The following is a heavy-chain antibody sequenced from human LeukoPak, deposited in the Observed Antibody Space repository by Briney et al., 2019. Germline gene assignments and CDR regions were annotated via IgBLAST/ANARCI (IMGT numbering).Heavy chain of an antibody. CDR1: GFTFSSYA. CDR3: ARDLDSGSLDY. V-gene: IGHV3-30-3*01. CDR2: ISYDGSNK. Sequence: GSLRLSCAASGFTFSSYAMHWVRQAPGKGLEWVAVISYDGSNKYYADSVKGRFTISRDNSKNTLYLQMNSLRAEDTAVYYCARDLDSGSLDYWGQGTLVTVSS. D-gene: IGHD1-26*01. J-gene: IGHJ4*02.